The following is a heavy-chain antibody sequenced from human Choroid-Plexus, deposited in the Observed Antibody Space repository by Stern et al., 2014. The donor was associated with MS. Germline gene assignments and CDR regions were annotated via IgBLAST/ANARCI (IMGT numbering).Heavy chain of an antibody. V-gene: IGHV3-30*18. Sequence: MQLVESGGGVVKPGRPLRLSCVASGFTLGSCAMHWVRQAQGKGLEWVAGVSYDGSNKYYADSVKGRFTISRDNSQNTLYMQMSSLRPEDTAVYYCAKDRQYLTYFFDHWGQGSLVTVSS. CDR2: VSYDGSNK. D-gene: IGHD2/OR15-2a*01. CDR1: GFTLGSCA. J-gene: IGHJ5*02. CDR3: AKDRQYLTYFFDH.